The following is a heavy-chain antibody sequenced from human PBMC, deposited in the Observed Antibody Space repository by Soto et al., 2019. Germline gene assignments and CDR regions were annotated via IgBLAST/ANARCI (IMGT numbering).Heavy chain of an antibody. Sequence: GGSLRLSCAASGFTFSSYSMNWVRQAPGKGLEWVSYISSSSSTIYYADSVKGRFTISRDNAKNSLYLQMNSLRDEDTAVYYCARDNDFWSGYYGEYYFDYWGQGTLVTVSS. D-gene: IGHD3-3*01. CDR1: GFTFSSYS. CDR3: ARDNDFWSGYYGEYYFDY. CDR2: ISSSSSTI. J-gene: IGHJ4*02. V-gene: IGHV3-48*02.